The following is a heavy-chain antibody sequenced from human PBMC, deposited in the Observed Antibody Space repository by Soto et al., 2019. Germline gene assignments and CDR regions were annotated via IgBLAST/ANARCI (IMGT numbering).Heavy chain of an antibody. CDR2: IWYDGSNK. CDR1: GFTFSSYG. V-gene: IGHV3-33*01. Sequence: QVQLVESGGGVVQPGRSLRLSCAASGFTFSSYGMHWVRQAAGKGLEWVAVIWYDGSNKYYADSVKGRFTISRDNSKNTLYLQMNSLRAEDTAVYYCARDSAAFITMVRGVQWYYFDYWGQGTLVTVSS. CDR3: ARDSAAFITMVRGVQWYYFDY. J-gene: IGHJ4*02. D-gene: IGHD3-10*01.